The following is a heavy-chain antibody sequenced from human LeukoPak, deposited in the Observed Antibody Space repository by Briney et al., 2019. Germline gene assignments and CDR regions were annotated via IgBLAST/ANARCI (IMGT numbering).Heavy chain of an antibody. CDR3: AQDTAMVWYYYGMDV. CDR1: GGFISSSSYY. CDR2: IYYSGST. Sequence: SETLSLTCTVSGGFISSSSYYWGWIRQPPGKGLEWIGSIYYSGSTYYNPSLKSRVTISVDTSKNQFSLKLSSVTAADTAVYYCAQDTAMVWYYYGMDVWGQGTTVTVSS. J-gene: IGHJ6*02. V-gene: IGHV4-39*01. D-gene: IGHD5-18*01.